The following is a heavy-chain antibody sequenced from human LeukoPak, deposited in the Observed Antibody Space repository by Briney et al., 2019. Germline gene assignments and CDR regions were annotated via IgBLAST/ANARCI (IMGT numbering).Heavy chain of an antibody. CDR2: IYPGDSDT. CDR1: GYSFTSYR. D-gene: IGHD3-9*01. V-gene: IGHV5-51*01. CDR3: ARTYYDILTGYYTPYYYYGMDV. Sequence: GESLKISCKGSGYSFTSYRIGWVRQMPGKGLEWMGIIYPGDSDTRYSPSFQGQVTISADKSISTAYLQWSSLKASDTAMYYCARTYYDILTGYYTPYYYYGMDVWGQGTTVTVSS. J-gene: IGHJ6*02.